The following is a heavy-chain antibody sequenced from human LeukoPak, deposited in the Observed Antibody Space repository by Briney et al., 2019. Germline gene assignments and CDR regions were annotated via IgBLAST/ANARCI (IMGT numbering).Heavy chain of an antibody. D-gene: IGHD5-18*01. Sequence: SETLSLTCTVSGASVSSGSYYWSWIRQPPGKGLEWIGYIYYSGSTNYNPSLKSRVTISVDTSKNQFSLKLSSVTAADTAVYYCARGSRGYSYGWGQGTLVTVSS. V-gene: IGHV4-61*01. J-gene: IGHJ4*02. CDR3: ARGSRGYSYG. CDR2: IYYSGST. CDR1: GASVSSGSYY.